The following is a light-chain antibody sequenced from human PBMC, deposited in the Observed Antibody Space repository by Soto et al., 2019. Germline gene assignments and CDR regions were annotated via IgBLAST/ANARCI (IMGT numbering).Light chain of an antibody. V-gene: IGLV1-40*01. CDR1: SSNIGAGHD. Sequence: QSVLTQSPSVSGAPGQRVTISCTGSSSNIGAGHDVQWYQQLPGTAPKLLISANNNRPSGVPDRFSGSTSGTSSSLAITGLQAEDEADYYCQSYDSGLHVVFGGGTKLTVL. CDR2: ANN. J-gene: IGLJ2*01. CDR3: QSYDSGLHVV.